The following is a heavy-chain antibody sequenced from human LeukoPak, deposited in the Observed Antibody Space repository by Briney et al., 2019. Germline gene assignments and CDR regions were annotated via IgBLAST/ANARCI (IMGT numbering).Heavy chain of an antibody. CDR2: ISGSGGST. V-gene: IGHV3-23*01. D-gene: IGHD2-2*01. Sequence: PGGSLRLSCAASGFTFSSYAMSWVRQAPGKGLEWVSAISGSGGSTYYADSVKGRFTISRDNAKNSLYLQMNSLRAEDTAVYYCAREYCSSTSCSYYFDYGGQGPLVTVSS. J-gene: IGHJ4*02. CDR1: GFTFSSYA. CDR3: AREYCSSTSCSYYFDY.